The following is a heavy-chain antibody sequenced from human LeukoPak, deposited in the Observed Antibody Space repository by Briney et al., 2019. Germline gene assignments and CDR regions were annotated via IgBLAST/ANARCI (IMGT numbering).Heavy chain of an antibody. V-gene: IGHV3-30*03. CDR3: ARVQLSLGY. CDR1: GCIFSSYC. Sequence: GGSLRLSCAASGCIFSSYCLNWVRQAPGKGLEWVAVISYDGSNKYQPDSVRGGFTISRDNHNHTLYLQMNSPRAEDTAVYYCARVQLSLGYWGQGSLVTVSS. CDR2: ISYDGSNK. D-gene: IGHD3-16*01. J-gene: IGHJ4*02.